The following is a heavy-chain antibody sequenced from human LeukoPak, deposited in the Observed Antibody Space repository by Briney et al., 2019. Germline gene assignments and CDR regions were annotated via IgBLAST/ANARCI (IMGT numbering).Heavy chain of an antibody. CDR2: ISGSGGDT. Sequence: GGSLRLSCAASGFPFSTYAMSWVRQAPGKGLEWVSVISGSGGDTYCADSVKGRFTISGDNSKNTVYLQMNSLRAEDTALYYCAKGGVYGDYYFDYWGQGTLVTVSS. J-gene: IGHJ4*02. CDR1: GFPFSTYA. D-gene: IGHD4-17*01. CDR3: AKGGVYGDYYFDY. V-gene: IGHV3-23*01.